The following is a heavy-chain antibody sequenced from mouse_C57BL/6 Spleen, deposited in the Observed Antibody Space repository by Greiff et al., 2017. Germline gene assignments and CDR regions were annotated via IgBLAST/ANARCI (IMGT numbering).Heavy chain of an antibody. Sequence: VQLQQSGPELVKPGASVKISCKASGYSFTSYYIHWVKQRPGQGLEWIGWIYPGSGNTKYNEKFKGKATLTADTSSSTAYMQHSSLTSEDSAVYYCARNYAMDYWGQGTSVTVSS. J-gene: IGHJ4*01. CDR1: GYSFTSYY. CDR3: ARNYAMDY. V-gene: IGHV1-66*01. CDR2: IYPGSGNT.